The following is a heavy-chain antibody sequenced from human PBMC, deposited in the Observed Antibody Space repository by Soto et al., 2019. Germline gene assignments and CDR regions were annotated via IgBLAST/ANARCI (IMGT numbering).Heavy chain of an antibody. CDR1: GGSLSDYY. V-gene: IGHV4-34*01. J-gene: IGHJ6*02. D-gene: IGHD1-1*01. CDR3: ARGRDEYKLGNV. Sequence: QVQLQQWGAGLLKPSETLSLTCAVSGGSLSDYYWPWIRQSPGKGLEWIGEIHPSGSTYYNPSLRSRVTRSVDTSKNQFSLKLTSLTAAATAIYYCARGRDEYKLGNVWGHGTTVTVSS. CDR2: IHPSGST.